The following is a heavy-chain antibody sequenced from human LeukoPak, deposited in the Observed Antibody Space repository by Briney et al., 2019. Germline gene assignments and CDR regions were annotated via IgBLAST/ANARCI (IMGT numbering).Heavy chain of an antibody. CDR3: ATGCSGGSCYGYFQH. CDR1: GFTFSSYG. CDR2: ISYDGSNI. J-gene: IGHJ1*01. V-gene: IGHV3-30*03. Sequence: GGPLRLSCAASGFTFSSYGMHWVRQAPGKGLEWVAVISYDGSNIYYADSVKGRFTIPRDNSKNTLFLQMNSLRADDTAVYYCATGCSGGSCYGYFQHWGQGTLVTVSS. D-gene: IGHD2-15*01.